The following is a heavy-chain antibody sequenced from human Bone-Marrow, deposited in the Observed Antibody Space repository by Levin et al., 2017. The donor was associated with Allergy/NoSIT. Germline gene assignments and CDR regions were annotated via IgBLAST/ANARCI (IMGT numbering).Heavy chain of an antibody. CDR2: ITSSSSYT. CDR1: GFTFKDFY. CDR3: ARADLLWFGDLLFPLDH. D-gene: IGHD3-10*01. J-gene: IGHJ4*02. Sequence: GGSLRLSCAASGFTFKDFYMSWVRQAPGKGLEWISFITSSSSYTNYADSVRGRFTISRDNDKNSVYLQMDRLTVEDTAVYYCARADLLWFGDLLFPLDHWGQGTLVTVSS. V-gene: IGHV3-11*05.